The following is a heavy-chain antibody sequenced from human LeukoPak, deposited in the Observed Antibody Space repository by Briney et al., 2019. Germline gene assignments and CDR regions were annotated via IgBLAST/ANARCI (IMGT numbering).Heavy chain of an antibody. V-gene: IGHV3-9*03. J-gene: IGHJ5*02. CDR2: ISWNSDSI. CDR3: AKGPSGSYQRNWLDP. Sequence: GGSLRLSCAASGFIFDDYAMHWVRQAPGKGLEWVSSISWNSDSIGYADSAKGRFTISRDNAKSSLYLQMNSLRADDMALYYCAKGPSGSYQRNWLDPWGQGTLVTVSA. CDR1: GFIFDDYA. D-gene: IGHD1-26*01.